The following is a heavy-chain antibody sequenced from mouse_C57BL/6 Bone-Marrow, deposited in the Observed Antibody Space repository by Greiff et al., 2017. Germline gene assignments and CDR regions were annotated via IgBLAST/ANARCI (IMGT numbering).Heavy chain of an antibody. CDR3: ARFKLRVGFYAMDY. V-gene: IGHV1-81*01. CDR1: GYTFTSYG. CDR2: IYPRSGNT. D-gene: IGHD1-1*01. Sequence: QVQLQQSGAELARPGASVKLSCKASGYTFTSYGISWVKQRTGQGLEWIGEIYPRSGNTYYNEKFKGKATLTADKSSSTAYMELRSLTSEDSAVYFCARFKLRVGFYAMDYWGQGTSGTVSS. J-gene: IGHJ4*01.